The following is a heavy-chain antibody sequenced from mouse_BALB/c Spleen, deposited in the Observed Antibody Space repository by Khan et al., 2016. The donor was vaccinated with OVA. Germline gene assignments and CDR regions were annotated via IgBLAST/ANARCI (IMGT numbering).Heavy chain of an antibody. V-gene: IGHV1-7*01. CDR1: GYTFTSYW. D-gene: IGHD2-2*01. CDR3: ARCRVWLKAMDY. Sequence: QVQLKQSGAELAKPGASVKMSCKASGYTFTSYWMHWVKQRPGQGLEWIEYINPSTGYTEYNQKFKDKATLTADKSSSTAYMQLSSLTSEDSAVYYCARCRVWLKAMDYWGQGTSVTVSS. J-gene: IGHJ4*01. CDR2: INPSTGYT.